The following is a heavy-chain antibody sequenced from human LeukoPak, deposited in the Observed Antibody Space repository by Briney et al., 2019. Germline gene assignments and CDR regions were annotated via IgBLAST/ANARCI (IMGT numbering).Heavy chain of an antibody. J-gene: IGHJ4*02. V-gene: IGHV1-2*02. CDR3: ARDLGVTVRPFSLFY. D-gene: IGHD6-6*01. CDR1: GYTFTAYY. CDR2: INPNSGVT. Sequence: ASVKVSCKASGYTFTAYYMHWVRQAPGQGPEWMGWINPNSGVTNYAQKFQGRVIMTSDTSISTAYMEFSRLRSDDTAMYYCARDLGVTVRPFSLFYWGQGTLVTVSS.